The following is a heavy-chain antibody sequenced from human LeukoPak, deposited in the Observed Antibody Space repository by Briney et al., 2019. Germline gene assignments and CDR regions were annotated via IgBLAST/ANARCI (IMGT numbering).Heavy chain of an antibody. CDR2: IYHSGST. Sequence: SQTLSLTCTVSGGSISSGGYYWSWIRQPPGKGLEWIGYIYHSGSTYYNPSLKSRVTISVDRSKNQFSLKLSSVTAADTAVYYCARDLFGSGWSYWYFDLWGRGTLVTVSS. CDR1: GGSISSGGYY. V-gene: IGHV4-30-2*01. D-gene: IGHD6-19*01. J-gene: IGHJ2*01. CDR3: ARDLFGSGWSYWYFDL.